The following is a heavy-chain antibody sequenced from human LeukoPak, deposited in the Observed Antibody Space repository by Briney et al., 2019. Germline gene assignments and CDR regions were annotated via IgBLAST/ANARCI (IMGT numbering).Heavy chain of an antibody. J-gene: IGHJ3*02. CDR2: IHYSGST. V-gene: IGHV4-39*01. Sequence: PSETLSLTCTVSGGSISSSSYYWGWIRQPPGKGLEWIGSIHYSGSTYYNPSLKSRVTISVDTSKNQFSLKLSSVTAADTAVYYCARRVTYYYDSSGYYLDAFDIWGQGTMVTVSS. D-gene: IGHD3-22*01. CDR3: ARRVTYYYDSSGYYLDAFDI. CDR1: GGSISSSSYY.